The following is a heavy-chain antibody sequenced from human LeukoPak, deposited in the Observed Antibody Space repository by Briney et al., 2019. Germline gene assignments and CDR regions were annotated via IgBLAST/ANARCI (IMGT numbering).Heavy chain of an antibody. J-gene: IGHJ4*01. D-gene: IGHD3-16*01. Sequence: SETLSLTCTVSGGSIGSYYWSWSRQPPGKGLEWIGYSHITGSTNYNPSLKSRVTISVHTSKNQFSLKMRSGTAADTAVYYGARQGGGKGGVFDYWGQEPWSPSPQ. CDR2: SHITGST. V-gene: IGHV4-4*09. CDR1: GGSIGSYY. CDR3: ARQGGGKGGVFDY.